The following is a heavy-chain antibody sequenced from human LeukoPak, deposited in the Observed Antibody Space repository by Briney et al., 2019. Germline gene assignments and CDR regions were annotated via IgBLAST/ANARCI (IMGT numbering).Heavy chain of an antibody. J-gene: IGHJ5*02. CDR3: ARGNSGSYSQDWFDP. V-gene: IGHV3-9*03. Sequence: PGGSLRLSCAASGFTFDDYAMHWVRQAPGKGLGWVSVISWNSGTIGYADPVKGRFTISRDNAKNSLYLQMNSLRDDDMALYYCARGNSGSYSQDWFDPWGQGTLVTVSS. CDR2: ISWNSGTI. CDR1: GFTFDDYA. D-gene: IGHD1-26*01.